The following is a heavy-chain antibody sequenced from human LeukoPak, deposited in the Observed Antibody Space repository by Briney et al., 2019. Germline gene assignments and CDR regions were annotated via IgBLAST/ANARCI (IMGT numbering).Heavy chain of an antibody. V-gene: IGHV3-23*01. CDR2: ISGGGGST. Sequence: PGGSLRLSCAASGFSFSSHAMSWVRQTPGKGLEWFSTISGGGGSTYYADSVKGRFTISRDNSKNTLFLQMKSLRAEDTAVYYCASNKEVFYDSSGGYWGQGTLVTVSS. J-gene: IGHJ4*02. D-gene: IGHD3-22*01. CDR1: GFSFSSHA. CDR3: ASNKEVFYDSSGGY.